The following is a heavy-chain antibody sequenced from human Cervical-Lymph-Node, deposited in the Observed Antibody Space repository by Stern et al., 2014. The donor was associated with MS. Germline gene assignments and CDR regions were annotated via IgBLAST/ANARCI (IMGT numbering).Heavy chain of an antibody. V-gene: IGHV3-15*01. CDR2: IKRQSDGGTT. Sequence: EVQLVESGGDLVEPGGSLRVSCAASGFIFKNAWMSWVRQAPGKGLEWVGRIKRQSDGGTTDYATPVKGRFIISRDDLKNTVYLQMSRLKSDDTGVYYCAIGLGKTDLDRWGQGTLVTVSS. CDR1: GFIFKNAW. J-gene: IGHJ5*02. CDR3: AIGLGKTDLDR. D-gene: IGHD7-27*01.